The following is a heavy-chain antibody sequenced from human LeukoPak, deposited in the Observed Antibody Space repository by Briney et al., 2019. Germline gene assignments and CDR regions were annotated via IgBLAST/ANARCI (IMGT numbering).Heavy chain of an antibody. CDR1: GDSVSSNSAA. J-gene: IGHJ5*02. D-gene: IGHD2-8*01. Sequence: SQTLSLTCAISGDSVSSNSAAWNWIRQSPSRGLEWLGRTYYRSKWYNAYAVSVKSRITINPDTSKNQFSLQLNSVTPEDTAVYYCARGPAGDCTNGVCSRGFDPWGQGTLVTVSS. CDR3: ARGPAGDCTNGVCSRGFDP. CDR2: TYYRSKWYN. V-gene: IGHV6-1*01.